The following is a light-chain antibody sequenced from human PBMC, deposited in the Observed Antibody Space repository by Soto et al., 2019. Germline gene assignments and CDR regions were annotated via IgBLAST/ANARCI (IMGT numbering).Light chain of an antibody. CDR2: AAS. J-gene: IGKJ4*01. V-gene: IGKV3-20*01. Sequence: EIVLTQSPGTLSLSPGERATLSCRASQSVPSNYVAWYRQKPGQAPRLLIYAASSRAAGIPDRFSGAGSGTDFTLTISRLEPEDFAVYYCQQYGSSPTFGGGTKVEIK. CDR3: QQYGSSPT. CDR1: QSVPSNY.